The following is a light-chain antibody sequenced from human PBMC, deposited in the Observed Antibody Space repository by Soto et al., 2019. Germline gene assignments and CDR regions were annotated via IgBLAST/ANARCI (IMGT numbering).Light chain of an antibody. CDR2: DAS. Sequence: EIVITQSPVTLSLSPGERATLSCRASESVSSNLAWYQQKPGQAPRLLIYDASNRATGIPARFSGSGSGTDFTLTISSLEPEDFAVYYCQQRSNWPLTFGGGTKVEIK. CDR3: QQRSNWPLT. V-gene: IGKV3-11*01. J-gene: IGKJ4*01. CDR1: ESVSSN.